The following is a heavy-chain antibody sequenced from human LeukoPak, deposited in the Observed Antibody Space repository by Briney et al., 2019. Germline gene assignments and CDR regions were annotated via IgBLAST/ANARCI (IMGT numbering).Heavy chain of an antibody. Sequence: GGSLRLSCAASGFTFSDYSMNWVRQAPGKGLEWVSSISRNSRHVYYGGSVWGRFTISRDDARNSLFLEMNSLRAEDMAVYYCVRDFMGMGGTTAYHHYWGQGTLVAVSS. J-gene: IGHJ4*02. V-gene: IGHV3-21*01. CDR2: ISRNSRHV. CDR1: GFTFSDYS. CDR3: VRDFMGMGGTTAYHHY. D-gene: IGHD1-26*01.